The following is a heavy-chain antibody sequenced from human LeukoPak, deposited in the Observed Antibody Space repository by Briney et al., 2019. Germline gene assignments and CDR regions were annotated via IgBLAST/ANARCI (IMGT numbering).Heavy chain of an antibody. V-gene: IGHV3-69-1*01. Sequence: GGSLRLSCAASGFIFSDYAMNWVRQAPGKGLEWVSSIGSNGYTFYTGSVKGRFAISRDNAKSSLYLQMNSLRAEDTAVYYCARALYSSGWYMDYWGQGTLVTVSS. D-gene: IGHD6-19*01. CDR2: IGSNGYT. J-gene: IGHJ4*02. CDR1: GFIFSDYA. CDR3: ARALYSSGWYMDY.